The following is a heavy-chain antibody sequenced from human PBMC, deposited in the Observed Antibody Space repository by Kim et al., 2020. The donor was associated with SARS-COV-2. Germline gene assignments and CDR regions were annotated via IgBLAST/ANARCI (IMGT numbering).Heavy chain of an antibody. CDR2: ISYDGSNK. V-gene: IGHV3-30*04. J-gene: IGHJ4*02. D-gene: IGHD2-15*01. CDR1: GFTFSSYA. Sequence: GGSLRLSCAASGFTFSSYAMHWVRQAPGKGLEWVAVISYDGSNKYYADSVKGRFTISRDNSKNTLYLQMNSLRAEDTAVYYCARDLHPGRTVVVVAANFDYWGQGTLVTVSS. CDR3: ARDLHPGRTVVVVAANFDY.